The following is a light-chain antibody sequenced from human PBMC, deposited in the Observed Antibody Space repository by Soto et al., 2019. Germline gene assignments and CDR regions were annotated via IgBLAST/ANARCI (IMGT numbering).Light chain of an antibody. J-gene: IGKJ1*01. CDR3: QQYNDYSRT. V-gene: IGKV1-5*03. CDR2: KAS. CDR1: QSISSW. Sequence: DIPMTQSPSTLSASVGDRVTITCRASQSISSWMAWYQQKPGKAPKLLIYKASSLESGVPLRFSGSGSGTEFTLTISSLQADDLATYYCQQYNDYSRTFGQGTKVEIK.